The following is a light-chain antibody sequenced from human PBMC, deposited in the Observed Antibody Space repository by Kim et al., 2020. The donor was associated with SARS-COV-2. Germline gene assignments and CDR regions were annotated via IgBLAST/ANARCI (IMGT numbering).Light chain of an antibody. CDR1: NSDIGGYKY. CDR2: DVT. CDR3: SSYTSSKTWV. Sequence: QWLTISCTGSNSDIGGYKYVSWYQQHPGKAPKLIIYDVTKRPSGVSDRFSGSKSGNTASLIISGLQADDEADYYCSSYTSSKTWVFGGGTQLTVL. J-gene: IGLJ3*02. V-gene: IGLV2-14*03.